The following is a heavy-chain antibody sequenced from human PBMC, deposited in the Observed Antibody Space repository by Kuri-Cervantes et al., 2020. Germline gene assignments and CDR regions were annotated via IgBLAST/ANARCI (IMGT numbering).Heavy chain of an antibody. CDR3: TTYGDYGSPFDY. D-gene: IGHD4-17*01. Sequence: ETLSLTCAASGFTFSNAWMSWVRQAPGKGLEWVGRIKSKTDGGTTDYAAPVKGRFTISRDDSKNTLYLQMNSLKTEDTAVYYCTTYGDYGSPFDYWGQGTLVTVSS. CDR1: GFTFSNAW. CDR2: IKSKTDGGTT. J-gene: IGHJ4*02. V-gene: IGHV3-15*01.